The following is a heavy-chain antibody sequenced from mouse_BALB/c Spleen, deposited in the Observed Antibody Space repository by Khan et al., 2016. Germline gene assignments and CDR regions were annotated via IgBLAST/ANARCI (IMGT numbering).Heavy chain of an antibody. CDR2: ISYSGST. CDR3: ARDYYGSSYFDY. J-gene: IGHJ2*01. V-gene: IGHV3-2*02. D-gene: IGHD1-1*01. CDR1: GYSITSDYA. Sequence: EVQLQESGPGLVKPSQPLSLTCTVTGYSITSDYAWNWIRQFPGNKLEWMGYISYSGSTSYNPSLKSRISITRDTSKNQFFLQLNSVTTEDTATYYCARDYYGSSYFDYWGQGTTLTVSS.